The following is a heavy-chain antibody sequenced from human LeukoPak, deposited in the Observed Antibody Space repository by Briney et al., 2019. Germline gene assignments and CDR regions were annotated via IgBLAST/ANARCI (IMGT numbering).Heavy chain of an antibody. J-gene: IGHJ6*03. CDR3: ARVSGIQLWLRRGSYYYYMDV. V-gene: IGHV1-18*01. CDR1: GYTFTSYG. CDR2: ISAYNGNT. Sequence: GASVKVSCKASGYTFTSYGISWVRQAPGQGREWMGGISAYNGNTNYAQKLQGRVTMTTDTSTSTAYMELRSLRSDDTAVYYCARVSGIQLWLRRGSYYYYMDVWGKGTTVTISS. D-gene: IGHD5-18*01.